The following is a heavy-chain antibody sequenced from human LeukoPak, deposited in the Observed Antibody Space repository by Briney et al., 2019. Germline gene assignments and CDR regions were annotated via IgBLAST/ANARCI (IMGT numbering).Heavy chain of an antibody. J-gene: IGHJ4*02. Sequence: PGGSLRLSCAASGFTFSSYWMHWVRQGPGKGLVGVSRINSDGSSTSYADSVKGRFTISRDNAKNTLYLQMNSLRAEDTAVYYCTVNYCSGGSCYMLWGQGTLVTVSS. D-gene: IGHD2-15*01. CDR1: GFTFSSYW. CDR3: TVNYCSGGSCYML. CDR2: INSDGSST. V-gene: IGHV3-74*01.